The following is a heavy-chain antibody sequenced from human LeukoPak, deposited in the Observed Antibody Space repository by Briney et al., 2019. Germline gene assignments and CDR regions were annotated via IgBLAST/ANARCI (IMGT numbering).Heavy chain of an antibody. CDR3: ASDYGDFSSDPFDY. CDR2: ISATGRTI. V-gene: IGHV3-48*02. D-gene: IGHD4-17*01. Sequence: SGGSLRLSCAASGFSFSGNGMNWVRQAPGKGLEWVSYISATGRTIYYADSVKGRFTISRDNAKKSLYLQMNRLTDEDTAVYYCASDYGDFSSDPFDYWGLGTLSPSPQ. J-gene: IGHJ4*02. CDR1: GFSFSGNG.